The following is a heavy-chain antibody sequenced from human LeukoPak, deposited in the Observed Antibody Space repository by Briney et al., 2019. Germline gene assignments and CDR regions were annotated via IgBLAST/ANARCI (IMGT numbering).Heavy chain of an antibody. D-gene: IGHD2-2*01. CDR1: GLTLSSYA. Sequence: GGSLRLSCAASGLTLSSYAMSWVRQAPGKGLEWVLGISGSGGNTYYADSVKGRFTISRDNPKNTLYLQMNSLRAEDTAVYYCAKDPRFSYCSTSTCAYAFDIWGQGTMVTVSS. V-gene: IGHV3-23*01. J-gene: IGHJ3*02. CDR2: ISGSGGNT. CDR3: AKDPRFSYCSTSTCAYAFDI.